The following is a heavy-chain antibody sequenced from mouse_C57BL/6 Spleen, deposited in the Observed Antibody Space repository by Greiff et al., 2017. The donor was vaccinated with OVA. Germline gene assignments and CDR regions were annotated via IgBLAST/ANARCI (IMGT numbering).Heavy chain of an antibody. D-gene: IGHD4-1*01. CDR2: IYPGSGNT. CDR1: GYTFTDYY. J-gene: IGHJ4*01. V-gene: IGHV1-76*01. Sequence: QVQLQQSGAELVRPGASVKLSCKASGYTFTDYYINWVKQRPGQGLEWIARIYPGSGNTYYNEKFKGQATLTAEKSSSTAYMQLSSLTSEDSAVYFCAREGLGLAMEDWGQGTSVTVSS. CDR3: AREGLGLAMED.